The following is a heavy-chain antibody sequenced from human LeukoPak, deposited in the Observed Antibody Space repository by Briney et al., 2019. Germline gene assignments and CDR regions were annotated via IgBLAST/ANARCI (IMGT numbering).Heavy chain of an antibody. D-gene: IGHD2-2*01. CDR3: ARVEVPAALLGFDY. V-gene: IGHV1-18*01. J-gene: IGHJ4*02. Sequence: ASVKVSCKASGYTFTDYGITWVRLAPGQGLEWMGWISADNDYTDYSQKLQGRVTMTTDTSTSTAYLELRSLRSDDTALYYCARVEVPAALLGFDYWGQGTLVTVSS. CDR1: GYTFTDYG. CDR2: ISADNDYT.